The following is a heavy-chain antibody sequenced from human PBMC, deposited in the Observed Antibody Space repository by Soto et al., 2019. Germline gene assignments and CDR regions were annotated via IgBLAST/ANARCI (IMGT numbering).Heavy chain of an antibody. Sequence: SETLSLTCSVSGGSIKNYYWNWIRQAPGKGLEWIGYIYYSGSTNYHPSLRGRVTISVDTSKNQFSLKLTSVTAADTAVYFCARDFAYFDSWGQGTLVTVSS. J-gene: IGHJ4*02. V-gene: IGHV4-59*01. CDR3: ARDFAYFDS. CDR1: GGSIKNYY. CDR2: IYYSGST. D-gene: IGHD3-3*01.